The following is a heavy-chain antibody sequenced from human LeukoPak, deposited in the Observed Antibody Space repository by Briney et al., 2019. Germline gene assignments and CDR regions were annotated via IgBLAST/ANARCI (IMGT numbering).Heavy chain of an antibody. D-gene: IGHD6-19*01. CDR1: GFTFSNNS. CDR2: ISSSSSYI. CDR3: ARGHPQWLELYDAFDI. Sequence: GGSLRLSCAASGFTFSNNSMNWLRQAPGKGLEWVSSISSSSSYIYYADSVKGRFTISRDNAKNSLYLQMNSLRAEDTAVYYCARGHPQWLELYDAFDIWGQGTMVTVSS. V-gene: IGHV3-21*01. J-gene: IGHJ3*02.